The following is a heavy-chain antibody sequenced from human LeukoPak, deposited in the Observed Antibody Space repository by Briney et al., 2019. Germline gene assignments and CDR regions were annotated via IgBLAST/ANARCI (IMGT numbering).Heavy chain of an antibody. Sequence: GGSLRLSCAASGFTFSSYAMSWVRQAPGQGLEWISVTSRSGGSTYYADSVKGRFTISRDNSKNTLYLQMNSLRAEDTAVYYCAKDTYYYDSSGYYFIDYWGQGTLVTVSS. CDR1: GFTFSSYA. J-gene: IGHJ4*02. CDR3: AKDTYYYDSSGYYFIDY. D-gene: IGHD3-22*01. V-gene: IGHV3-23*01. CDR2: TSRSGGST.